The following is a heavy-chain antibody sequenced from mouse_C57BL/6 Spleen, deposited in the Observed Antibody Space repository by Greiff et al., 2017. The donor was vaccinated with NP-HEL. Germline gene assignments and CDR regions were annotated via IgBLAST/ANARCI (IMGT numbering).Heavy chain of an antibody. CDR2: IYPRDGST. D-gene: IGHD4-1*01. J-gene: IGHJ1*03. Sequence: QVQLKESGPELVKPGASVKLSCKASGYTFTSYDINWVKQRPGQGLEWIGWIYPRDGSTKYNEKFKGKATLTVDTSSSTAYMELHSLTSEDSAVYVCARSWDGYFDVWGTGTTVTVSS. CDR1: GYTFTSYD. CDR3: ARSWDGYFDV. V-gene: IGHV1-85*01.